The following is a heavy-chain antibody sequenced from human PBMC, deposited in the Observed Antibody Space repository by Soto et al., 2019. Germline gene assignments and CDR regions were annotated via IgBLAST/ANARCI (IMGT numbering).Heavy chain of an antibody. Sequence: ASVKVSCKASGYTFTGYYMHWVRQAPGQGLAWMGWINPNSGGKNYAQQFQGRVTMTRDTSISTAYMELSSLRPDDTAVYYCATLGYSSGWYSYDYYGMDVWGQGTTVTVSS. CDR2: INPNSGGK. V-gene: IGHV1-2*02. J-gene: IGHJ6*02. CDR1: GYTFTGYY. D-gene: IGHD6-19*01. CDR3: ATLGYSSGWYSYDYYGMDV.